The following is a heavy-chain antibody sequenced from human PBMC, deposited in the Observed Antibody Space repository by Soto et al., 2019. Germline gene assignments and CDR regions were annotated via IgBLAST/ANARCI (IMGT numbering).Heavy chain of an antibody. V-gene: IGHV4-59*12. CDR2: IYNIRNT. CDR3: AKRGRLRSRFDP. D-gene: IGHD4-17*01. J-gene: IGHJ5*02. Sequence: PSETLSLTCTVSGGSISSYYWSWIRQPPGKGLEWIGYIYNIRNTNYNPSLQSRVTISVDTSKNQFSLKLSSVTAADTAVYYCAKRGRLRSRFDPWGQGTLVTVSS. CDR1: GGSISSYY.